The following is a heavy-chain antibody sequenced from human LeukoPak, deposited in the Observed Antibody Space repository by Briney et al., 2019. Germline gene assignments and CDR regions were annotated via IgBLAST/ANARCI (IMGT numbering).Heavy chain of an antibody. D-gene: IGHD3-16*01. Sequence: PGRSLRLSCAASGLTFNSYGMHWVRQAPGKGLEWVALIWYDGGNKYYADSVKGRFTISRDNSQNTLYLQMNSLRAEDTAVYYCARVNTNYYVPVNYGMDVWGQGTTVTVSS. CDR2: IWYDGGNK. CDR3: ARVNTNYYVPVNYGMDV. V-gene: IGHV3-33*01. CDR1: GLTFNSYG. J-gene: IGHJ6*02.